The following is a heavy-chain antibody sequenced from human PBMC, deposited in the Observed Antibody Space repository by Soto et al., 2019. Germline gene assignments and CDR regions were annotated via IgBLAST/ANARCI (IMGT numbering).Heavy chain of an antibody. CDR3: ARARDCSSTSCPRTNWFDP. V-gene: IGHV1-69*02. CDR2: IIPILGIA. D-gene: IGHD2-2*01. J-gene: IGHJ5*02. CDR1: GGTFSSYT. Sequence: SVKVSCKASGGTFSSYTISWVRQAPGQGLEWMGRIIPILGIANYAQKFQGRVTITRDTSASTAYMELSSLRSEDTAVYYCARARDCSSTSCPRTNWFDPWGRGTLVTVSS.